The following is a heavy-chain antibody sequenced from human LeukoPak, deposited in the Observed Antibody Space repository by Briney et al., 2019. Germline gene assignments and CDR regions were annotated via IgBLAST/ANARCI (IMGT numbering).Heavy chain of an antibody. CDR1: GFTFNRNA. J-gene: IGHJ4*02. V-gene: IGHV3-23*01. D-gene: IGHD6-19*01. CDR3: VRRGDASSGWGDHDY. Sequence: GGSLTLSCAGSGFTFNRNAISWLRQAPGKGLEGVSKIGGSGDKTFYADSVKGRFTISRDNSKNMLHLQMSSLTGEDTALYYCVRRGDASSGWGDHDYWGQGALVTVSS. CDR2: IGGSGDKT.